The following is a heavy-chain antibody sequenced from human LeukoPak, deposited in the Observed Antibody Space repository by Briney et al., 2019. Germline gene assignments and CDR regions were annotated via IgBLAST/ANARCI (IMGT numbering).Heavy chain of an antibody. D-gene: IGHD3-16*01. CDR3: AHIEITFGGVMRDDAFDI. Sequence: SGPTLVKPTQTLALTCTFSGFSLTTRGVGVGWIRQPPGKALEWLSIIYWDDDKRYSPSLRGRLTITKDTYRNQVVLIMTNVDPIDTATYYCAHIEITFGGVMRDDAFDIWGQGTMVTVSS. J-gene: IGHJ3*02. CDR2: IYWDDDK. CDR1: GFSLTTRGVG. V-gene: IGHV2-5*02.